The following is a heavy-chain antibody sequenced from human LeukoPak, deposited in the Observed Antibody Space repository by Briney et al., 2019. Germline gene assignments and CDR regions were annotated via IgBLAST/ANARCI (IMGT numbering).Heavy chain of an antibody. V-gene: IGHV4-59*10. CDR2: IYTSGST. D-gene: IGHD3-10*01. CDR1: GGSFSGYY. CDR3: ANTAFGNSGDY. Sequence: SETLSLTCAVYGGSFSGYYWSWIRQPPGKGLEWIGRIYTSGSTDYNPSLKSRVTMSVDTSKNQFSLKLSSVTAADTAVYYCANTAFGNSGDYWGQGTLVTVSS. J-gene: IGHJ4*02.